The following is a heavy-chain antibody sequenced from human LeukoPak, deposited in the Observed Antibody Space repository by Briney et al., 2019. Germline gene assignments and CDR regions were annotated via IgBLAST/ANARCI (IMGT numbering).Heavy chain of an antibody. Sequence: GGSLRLSCAASKSTFSSFAITWVRQAPGKGLEWVSSISGSGHSTYYADSVRGRFTISRDNSKNTLYLQMNNLRAEDTAVYYCAKDPNGDYVGAFDMWGPGTMVTVSS. CDR3: AKDPNGDYVGAFDM. CDR2: ISGSGHST. V-gene: IGHV3-23*01. CDR1: KSTFSSFA. D-gene: IGHD4-17*01. J-gene: IGHJ3*02.